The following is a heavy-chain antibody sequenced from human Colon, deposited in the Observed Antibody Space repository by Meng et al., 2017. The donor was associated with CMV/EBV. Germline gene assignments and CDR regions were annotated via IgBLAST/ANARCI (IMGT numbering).Heavy chain of an antibody. J-gene: IGHJ5*02. CDR3: ARDGLWEGKIAGVPGADA. V-gene: IGHV3-30*02. CDR1: GFVFRSYG. CDR2: IRFDGNDK. Sequence: GESLKISCEASGFVFRSYGMHWVRQAPGKGLEWVAGIRFDGNDKYYADFVRGRFTISRDNSKNTVHLQINTLRTEDTAVYYCARDGLWEGKIAGVPGADAWGQGTLVTVSS. D-gene: IGHD1-26*01.